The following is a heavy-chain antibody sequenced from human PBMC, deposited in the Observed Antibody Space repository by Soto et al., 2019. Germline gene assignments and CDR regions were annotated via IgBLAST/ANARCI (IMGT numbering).Heavy chain of an antibody. J-gene: IGHJ4*02. V-gene: IGHV3-33*01. D-gene: IGHD6-19*01. CDR1: GFTFSSYG. Sequence: GGSLRLSCAASGFTFSSYGMHWVRQAPGKGLEWVAVIWYDGSNKYYADSVKGRFTISRDNSKNTLYLQMNSLRAEDTAVYYCARDMFSRIAVAGTFLFYWRQGTLVTVSS. CDR3: ARDMFSRIAVAGTFLFY. CDR2: IWYDGSNK.